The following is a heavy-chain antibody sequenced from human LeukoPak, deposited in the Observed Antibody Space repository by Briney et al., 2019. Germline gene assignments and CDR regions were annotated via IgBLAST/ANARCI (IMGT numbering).Heavy chain of an antibody. J-gene: IGHJ4*02. CDR1: GFTFTNYA. V-gene: IGHV3-23*01. Sequence: GGSLRLPCAASGFTFTNYAMSWVRQAPGKGLEWVSVISNSGDSTYYADSVKGRFTISRDNSKNTLYLQVNSLRAEDTAVYYCAGDSGIAVAGTLGYWGQGTLVTVSS. D-gene: IGHD6-19*01. CDR3: AGDSGIAVAGTLGY. CDR2: ISNSGDST.